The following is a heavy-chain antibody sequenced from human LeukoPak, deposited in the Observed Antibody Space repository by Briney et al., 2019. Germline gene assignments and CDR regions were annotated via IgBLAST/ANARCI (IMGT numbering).Heavy chain of an antibody. D-gene: IGHD3-22*01. J-gene: IGHJ4*02. V-gene: IGHV3-21*01. CDR3: ARGTYDSSGLTSFDY. CDR2: ISSGSSYL. Sequence: GGSLRLSCAASGFTFSSYSMNWVRQAPGKGLEWVSSISSGSSYLYYADSVKGRFTISRDNTKNSLYLQMTSLRAEDTAVYYCARGTYDSSGLTSFDYWGQGTLVTVSS. CDR1: GFTFSSYS.